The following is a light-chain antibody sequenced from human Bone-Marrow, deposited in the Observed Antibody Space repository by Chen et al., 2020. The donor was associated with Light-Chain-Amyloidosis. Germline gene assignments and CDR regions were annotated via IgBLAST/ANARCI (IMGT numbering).Light chain of an antibody. CDR3: SSYTITNTLV. CDR2: EVT. Sequence: QSALTHPASVSGSPGHSIPISCTGTSSDVGGNNHVSWYQQHPDKAPKLMIYEVTNRPSWVPDRFSGSKSDNTASLTISGLQTEDEADYFCSSYTITNTLVFGSGTRVTVL. CDR1: SSDVGGNNH. V-gene: IGLV2-14*01. J-gene: IGLJ1*01.